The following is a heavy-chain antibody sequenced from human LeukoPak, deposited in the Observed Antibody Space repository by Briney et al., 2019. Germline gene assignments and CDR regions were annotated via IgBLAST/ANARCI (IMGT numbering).Heavy chain of an antibody. CDR1: GFTFSSYW. CDR2: INSDGSST. CDR3: ARGYYDILTGYSNWFDP. Sequence: GGSLRLSCAASGFTFSSYWMHWVRQAPGKGLVWVSRINSDGSSTSYADSVKGRFTISRDNAKNTLYLQMNSLRAEDTAVYYCARGYYDILTGYSNWFDPWGQGTLVTVSS. V-gene: IGHV3-74*01. D-gene: IGHD3-9*01. J-gene: IGHJ5*02.